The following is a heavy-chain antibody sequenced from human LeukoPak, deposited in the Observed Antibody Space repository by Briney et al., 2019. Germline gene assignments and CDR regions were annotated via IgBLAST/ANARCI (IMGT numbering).Heavy chain of an antibody. CDR2: FDPEDGET. J-gene: IGHJ3*02. CDR1: GYTLTELS. CDR3: ATAKYSSGWYGAFDI. Sequence: ASVKVSCKVSGYTLTELSMHWVRQAPGNGLEWMGGFDPEDGETIYAQKLQGRVTMTEDTSTDTAYMELSSLRSEDAAVYYCATAKYSSGWYGAFDIWGQGTMVTVSS. D-gene: IGHD6-19*01. V-gene: IGHV1-24*01.